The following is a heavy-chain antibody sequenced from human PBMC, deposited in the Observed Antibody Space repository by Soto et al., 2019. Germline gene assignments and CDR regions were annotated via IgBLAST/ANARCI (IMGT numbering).Heavy chain of an antibody. CDR3: ARPPAYCGGDCYSGRYYYYGMDV. V-gene: IGHV1-69*01. Sequence: QVQLVQSGAEVKKPGSSVKVSCKASGGTFSSYAISWVRQAPGQGLEWMGGIIPIFGTANYAQKFQGRVTITADESTSTAYMELSSLRSEDTAVYYCARPPAYCGGDCYSGRYYYYGMDVWGQGTTVTGSS. CDR2: IIPIFGTA. D-gene: IGHD2-21*02. CDR1: GGTFSSYA. J-gene: IGHJ6*02.